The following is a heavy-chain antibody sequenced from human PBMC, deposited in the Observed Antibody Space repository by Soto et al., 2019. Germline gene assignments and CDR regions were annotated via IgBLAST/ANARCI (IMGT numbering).Heavy chain of an antibody. J-gene: IGHJ1*01. CDR1: GGTRNTYV. CDR3: AGFGFSHGYAY. CDR2: IIPLFGTP. D-gene: IGHD3-10*01. V-gene: IGHV1-69*06. Sequence: QVQLVQSGAEVKKPGSSVRVSCKASGGTRNTYVIDWVRQAPGQGLEWMGGIIPLFGTPNYAQNFRGRVTMTADKSTSTVYLEFSSLRTDDMAVYYSAGFGFSHGYAYWAQGTLVTVSS.